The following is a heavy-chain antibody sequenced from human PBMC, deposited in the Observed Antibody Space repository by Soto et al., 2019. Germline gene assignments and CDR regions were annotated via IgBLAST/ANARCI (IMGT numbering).Heavy chain of an antibody. Sequence: GGSLRLSCADSGYSFSSYWMGWVRQFPGRGLEWVANIKYNGSETPYLDSVEGRFTISRDNAKNSLYLQMTSLRVEDTAVYYCAAWPRSSWFDYWGQGTQVTVSS. D-gene: IGHD6-13*01. CDR2: IKYNGSET. J-gene: IGHJ4*02. V-gene: IGHV3-7*03. CDR1: GYSFSSYW. CDR3: AAWPRSSWFDY.